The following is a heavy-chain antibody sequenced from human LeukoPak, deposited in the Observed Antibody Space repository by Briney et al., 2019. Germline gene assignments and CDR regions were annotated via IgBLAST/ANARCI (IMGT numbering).Heavy chain of an antibody. CDR1: GGSISSYY. Sequence: SETLTLTCTVSGGSISSYYWSWIRQPAGKGLEWIGRIYTSGSTNYNPSLKSRVTMSVDTSKNQFSLKLSSVTAADTAVYYCARVAPVMVRGVIIPDYYYYMDVWGKGTTVTVSS. D-gene: IGHD3-10*01. CDR3: ARVAPVMVRGVIIPDYYYYMDV. V-gene: IGHV4-4*07. J-gene: IGHJ6*03. CDR2: IYTSGST.